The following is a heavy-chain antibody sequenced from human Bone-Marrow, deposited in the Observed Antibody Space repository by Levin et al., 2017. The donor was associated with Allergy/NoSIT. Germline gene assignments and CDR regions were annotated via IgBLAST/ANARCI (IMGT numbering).Heavy chain of an antibody. CDR2: IVVGSGYT. CDR3: AADCSGGSCYTGDAFDI. J-gene: IGHJ3*02. D-gene: IGHD2-15*01. Sequence: KISCKASGFTFSTSAVQWVRQARGQRLEWIGWIVVGSGYTKYAQKFQERVTITRDMSTNTAYMELSSMRAEDTAVYYWAADCSGGSCYTGDAFDIWGQGTMVTVSS. V-gene: IGHV1-58*01. CDR1: GFTFSTSA.